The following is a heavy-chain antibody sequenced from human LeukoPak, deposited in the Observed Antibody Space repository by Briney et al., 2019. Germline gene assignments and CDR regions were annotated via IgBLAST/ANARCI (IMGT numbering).Heavy chain of an antibody. D-gene: IGHD6-13*01. CDR3: ATHLSQAAAGYYYYYMDV. Sequence: SVKVSCKASGGTFSSYAISWVRQAPGQGLEWMGGIIPIFGTANYAQKFQGRVTITTDESTCTAYMELSSLRSEDTAVYYCATHLSQAAAGYYYYYMDVWGKGTTVTVSS. V-gene: IGHV1-69*05. J-gene: IGHJ6*03. CDR1: GGTFSSYA. CDR2: IIPIFGTA.